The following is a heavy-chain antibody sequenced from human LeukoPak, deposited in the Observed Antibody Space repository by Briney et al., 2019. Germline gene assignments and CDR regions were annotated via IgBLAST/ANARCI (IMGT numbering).Heavy chain of an antibody. J-gene: IGHJ4*02. CDR1: GFTFDDYA. V-gene: IGHV3-9*01. D-gene: IGHD6-19*01. CDR2: ISWNSGSI. Sequence: GRSLRLSCAASGFTFDDYAMHWVRQAPGKGLEWVSGISWNSGSIGYADSVEGRFTISRDNAKNSLYLQMNSLRAEDTALYYCAKDEDSSGWYYFDYWGQGTLVTVSS. CDR3: AKDEDSSGWYYFDY.